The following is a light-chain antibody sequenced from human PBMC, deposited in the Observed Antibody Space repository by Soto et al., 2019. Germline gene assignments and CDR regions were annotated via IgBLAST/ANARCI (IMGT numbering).Light chain of an antibody. CDR1: SSDIGAYDY. J-gene: IGLJ1*01. CDR3: FSFTTTSTHV. V-gene: IGLV2-14*01. Sequence: QSALTRPACLSGSPGQSITISCTGTSSDIGAYDYVSWFQQHPGKAPKLMISEVNNRPSGVSNRFSGSKSGNTAYLTISGLQVEDEAGYFCFSFTTTSTHVFGTGTKVTVL. CDR2: EVN.